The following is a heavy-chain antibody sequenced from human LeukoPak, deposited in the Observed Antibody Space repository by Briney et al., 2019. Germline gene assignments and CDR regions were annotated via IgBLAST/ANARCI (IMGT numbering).Heavy chain of an antibody. V-gene: IGHV1-46*01. J-gene: IGHJ6*02. D-gene: IGHD4-17*01. CDR3: ASSYGDFGESGMDV. CDR1: GYTFTSNY. Sequence: ASVKVSCKASGYTFTSNYIHWVRQAPGQGLEWMGMIYPRDGSTSYAQKFQGRVTITRDTSASTAYMELSSLRSEDTAVYYCASSYGDFGESGMDVWGQGTTVTVSS. CDR2: IYPRDGST.